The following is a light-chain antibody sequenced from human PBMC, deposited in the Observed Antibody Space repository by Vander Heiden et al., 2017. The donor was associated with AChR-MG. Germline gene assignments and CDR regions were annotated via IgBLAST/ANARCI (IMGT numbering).Light chain of an antibody. CDR2: YKSDSDK. Sequence: QAALTQPSSLSASPGASASLTCPLRSGINVDTHNIYWYQQKPGSPPQYLLRYKSDSDKHQGSGVPSRFSGSKDASANAGILLISGLQSEDEADYYCMIWHSSAWVFGGGTKLTVL. J-gene: IGLJ3*02. V-gene: IGLV5-45*03. CDR3: MIWHSSAWV. CDR1: SGINVDTHN.